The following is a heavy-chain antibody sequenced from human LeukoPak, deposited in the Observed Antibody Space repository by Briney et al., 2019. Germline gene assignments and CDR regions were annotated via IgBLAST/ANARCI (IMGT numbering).Heavy chain of an antibody. CDR3: AKDLEYSTGWSDAFDI. CDR2: ISGSGGST. CDR1: GFTFSSYA. D-gene: IGHD6-19*01. Sequence: PGGSLRLSCAASGFTFSSYAMSWVRQAPGKGLGWVSAISGSGGSTYYADSAKGRFTISSDNSKNTLYLQMNSLRAEDMAVYYCAKDLEYSTGWSDAFDIWGQGTMVTVSS. V-gene: IGHV3-23*01. J-gene: IGHJ3*02.